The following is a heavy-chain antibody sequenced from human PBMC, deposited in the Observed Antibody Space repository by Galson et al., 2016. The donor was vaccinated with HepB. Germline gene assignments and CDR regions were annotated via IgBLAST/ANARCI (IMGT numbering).Heavy chain of an antibody. J-gene: IGHJ4*02. CDR2: MFYSGST. D-gene: IGHD2-2*02. Sequence: LSLTCTVSGGSISSAGYYWSWIRQLPGKGLEWIGYMFYSGSTYYNPSLKSRFTISADPSKNQFSLKLSSVTAADTAVYYCASGAVPSAIGYWGQGTLVTVSS. CDR3: ASGAVPSAIGY. CDR1: GGSISSAGYY. V-gene: IGHV4-31*03.